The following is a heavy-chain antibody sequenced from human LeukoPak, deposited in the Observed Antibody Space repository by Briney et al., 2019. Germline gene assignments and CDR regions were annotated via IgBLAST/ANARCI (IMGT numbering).Heavy chain of an antibody. CDR3: ARVTSSGWYYFDY. V-gene: IGHV4-39*07. J-gene: IGHJ4*02. CDR1: GGPINTPNYY. CDR2: IFYSGGT. Sequence: SETLSLTCTVSGGPINTPNYYWGWIRQTPGKGLEWIGNIFYSGGTYYSPSLTSRVTISLDTSRNQFSLKLSSVTAADTAVYYCARVTSSGWYYFDYWGQGTLVTVSS. D-gene: IGHD6-19*01.